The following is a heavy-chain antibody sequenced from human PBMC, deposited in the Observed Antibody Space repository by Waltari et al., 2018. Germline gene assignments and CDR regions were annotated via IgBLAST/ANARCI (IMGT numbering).Heavy chain of an antibody. V-gene: IGHV4-61*02. Sequence: QVQLQESGPGLVKPSQTLSLTCPVSGGSISRGRSYRNLIRPPAGKGLEWIGRIYTSGSTNYNPSLKSRVTISVDTSKNQFSLKLSSVTAADTAVYYCARDLRADFWSGSHNWFDPWGQGTLVTVSS. D-gene: IGHD3-3*01. CDR1: GGSISRGRSY. CDR2: IYTSGST. J-gene: IGHJ5*02. CDR3: ARDLRADFWSGSHNWFDP.